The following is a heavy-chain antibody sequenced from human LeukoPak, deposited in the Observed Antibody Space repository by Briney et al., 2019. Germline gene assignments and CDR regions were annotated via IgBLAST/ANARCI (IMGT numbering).Heavy chain of an antibody. D-gene: IGHD2-8*01. CDR1: GGSFSGYY. CDR2: INHSGST. CDR3: ARVPSLGYCTNGVCSPFDY. V-gene: IGHV4-34*01. J-gene: IGHJ4*02. Sequence: SETLSLTCAVYGGSFSGYYWSWIRQPPGKGLEWIGEINHSGSTNYNPSLKSRVTISVDTSKNQFSLKLSSVTAADTAVYYCARVPSLGYCTNGVCSPFDYWGQGTLVTVSS.